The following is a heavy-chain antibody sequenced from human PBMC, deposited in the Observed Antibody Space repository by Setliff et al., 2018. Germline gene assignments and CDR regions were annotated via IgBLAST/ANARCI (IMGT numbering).Heavy chain of an antibody. Sequence: ASVKVSCKASGFSFTDYLMNWMRQAPEQGLEWMGRINLNTGNIFYAQEFQGRVTLTRDTSTSTAYMELSSLRSDGTAVYYCARVPKEALYYYDILTGYSLPTPFDPWGQGTLVTVSS. V-gene: IGHV1-2*02. CDR1: GFSFTDYL. J-gene: IGHJ5*02. CDR3: ARVPKEALYYYDILTGYSLPTPFDP. D-gene: IGHD3-9*01. CDR2: INLNTGNI.